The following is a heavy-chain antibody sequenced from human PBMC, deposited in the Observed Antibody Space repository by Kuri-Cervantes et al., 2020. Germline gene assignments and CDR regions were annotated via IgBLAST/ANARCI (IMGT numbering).Heavy chain of an antibody. CDR2: ISYDGSNK. J-gene: IGHJ3*02. V-gene: IGHV3-30-3*01. D-gene: IGHD1-14*01. Sequence: GGSLRLSCAASGFTFSDYYMSWIRQAPGKGLEWVAVISYDGSNKYYADSVKGRFTISRDNSKNTLYLQMNSPRAEDTAVYYCARGNRNTKDAFDIWGQGTVVTVSS. CDR1: GFTFSDYY. CDR3: ARGNRNTKDAFDI.